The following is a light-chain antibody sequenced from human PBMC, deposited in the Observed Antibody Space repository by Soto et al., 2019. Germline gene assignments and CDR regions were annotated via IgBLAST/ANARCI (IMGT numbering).Light chain of an antibody. CDR3: QQRSKWPRT. Sequence: EIVLTHSPATLALSPWEGATLSPRASQSVSSYLAWYQQKPGQAPRLLIYDASNRATGIPARFSGSGSGTDFTLTISSLEPEDFAVYYCQQRSKWPRTFGQGTKVDIK. J-gene: IGKJ1*01. CDR1: QSVSSY. V-gene: IGKV3-11*01. CDR2: DAS.